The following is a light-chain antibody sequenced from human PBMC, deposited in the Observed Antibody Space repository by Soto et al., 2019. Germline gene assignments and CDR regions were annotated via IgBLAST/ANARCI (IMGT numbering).Light chain of an antibody. CDR3: QQYGGSFVNF. CDR1: QSLRTSY. Sequence: IVLTQSPGTLSLSPGERATLSCRASQSLRTSYLAWYQQRHGQAPRLLIYGVSNRATGVPDRFRGTGSGTDSTLIISRREHEVFAVYSCQQYGGSFVNFFGQGTRLEI. CDR2: GVS. J-gene: IGKJ2*01. V-gene: IGKV3-20*01.